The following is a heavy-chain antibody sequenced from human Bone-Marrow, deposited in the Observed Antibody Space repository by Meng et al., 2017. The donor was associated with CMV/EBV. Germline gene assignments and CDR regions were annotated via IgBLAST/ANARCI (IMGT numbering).Heavy chain of an antibody. CDR1: GFTFSSYS. CDR2: ISSSSSYI. Sequence: GGSLRLSCAASGFTFSSYSMNWVRQAPGKGLEWVSSISSSSSYIYYADSVKGRFTISRDNAKNSLYLQMNSLRAEDTALYYCAKDMEGVYYYYGMDVWGQGTTVTVSS. J-gene: IGHJ6*02. V-gene: IGHV3-21*04. D-gene: IGHD3-10*01. CDR3: AKDMEGVYYYYGMDV.